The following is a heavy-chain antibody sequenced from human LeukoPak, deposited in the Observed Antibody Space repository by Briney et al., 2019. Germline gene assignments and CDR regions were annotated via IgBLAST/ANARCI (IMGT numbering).Heavy chain of an antibody. CDR3: ARAFVDIVATTTPGPAFDI. V-gene: IGHV1-46*01. J-gene: IGHJ3*02. D-gene: IGHD5-12*01. Sequence: ASVKVSCKASGYTFTSYYMHWVRQAPGQGLEWMGIINPSGGSTSYAQKFQGRVTMTRDTSTSTVYMELSSLRSEDTAVYYCARAFVDIVATTTPGPAFDIWGQGTMVTVSS. CDR1: GYTFTSYY. CDR2: INPSGGST.